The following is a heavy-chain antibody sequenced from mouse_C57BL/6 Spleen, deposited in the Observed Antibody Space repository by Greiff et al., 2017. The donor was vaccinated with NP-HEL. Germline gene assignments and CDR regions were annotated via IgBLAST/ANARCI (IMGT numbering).Heavy chain of an antibody. J-gene: IGHJ2*01. CDR3: ARVGGYCGYFDY. CDR2: IDPSDSYT. CDR1: GYTFTSYW. Sequence: QVQLQQPGAELVKPGASVKLSCKASGYTFTSYWMQWVKQRPGQGLEWIGEIDPSDSYTNYNQKFKGKATLTVDTSSSTAYMQLSSLTSEDSAVYYCARVGGYCGYFDYWGKGTTLTVSS. V-gene: IGHV1-50*01. D-gene: IGHD2-3*01.